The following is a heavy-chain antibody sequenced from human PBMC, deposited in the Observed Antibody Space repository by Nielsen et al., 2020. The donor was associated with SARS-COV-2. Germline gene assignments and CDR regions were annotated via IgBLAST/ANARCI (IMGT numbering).Heavy chain of an antibody. V-gene: IGHV5-51*01. CDR1: GYSYTTYC. J-gene: IGHJ4*02. CDR3: ASGGGYSYGTIDY. CDR2: IYPGYSAT. Sequence: GESLKISCQGSGYSYTTYCIGWVRQMPGKGLEWMGIIYPGYSATRYSPSFQGQVTISADKSISTAYLQWSSLKASDTAMYYCASGGGYSYGTIDYWGQGTLVTVSS. D-gene: IGHD5-18*01.